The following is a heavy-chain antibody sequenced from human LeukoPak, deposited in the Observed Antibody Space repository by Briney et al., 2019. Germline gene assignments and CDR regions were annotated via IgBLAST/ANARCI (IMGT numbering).Heavy chain of an antibody. J-gene: IGHJ4*02. Sequence: ASVKVSCKASGYTFTSYAMHWVRQAPGQRLEWMGWINAGNGNTKYSQKFQGRVTMTTDTSTSTAYMELRSLRSDDTAVYYCARDCSGGSCYFDYWGQGTLVTVSS. D-gene: IGHD2-15*01. V-gene: IGHV1-3*01. CDR1: GYTFTSYA. CDR3: ARDCSGGSCYFDY. CDR2: INAGNGNT.